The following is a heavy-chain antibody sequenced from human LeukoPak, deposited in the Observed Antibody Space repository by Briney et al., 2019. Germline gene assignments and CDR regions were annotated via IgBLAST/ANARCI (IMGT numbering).Heavy chain of an antibody. CDR3: ARLAPPTRSSGRDY. V-gene: IGHV4-4*07. CDR2: IYTSGST. D-gene: IGHD6-19*01. CDR1: GGSISSYY. J-gene: IGHJ4*02. Sequence: SETLSLTCTVSGGSISSYYWSWIRQPAGKGLEWIGRIYTSGSTNYNPSPKSLVTISQDTSKNQFSLMLSSVTAADTAVYYCARLAPPTRSSGRDYWGQGTLVTVSS.